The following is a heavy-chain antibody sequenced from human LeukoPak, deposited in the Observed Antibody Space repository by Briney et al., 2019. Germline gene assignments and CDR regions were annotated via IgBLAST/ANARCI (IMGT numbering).Heavy chain of an antibody. CDR1: GSTFSDYY. Sequence: GGSLRLSCAASGSTFSDYYMSWIRQAPGKGLEGVSYISTSGSTIYYADSVKGRFTISRDNANNSLYLQMNSLRSEDTAVYYCARATIAYDYGTGAFDIWGQGTMVTVAS. CDR3: ARATIAYDYGTGAFDI. CDR2: ISTSGSTI. D-gene: IGHD3-10*01. J-gene: IGHJ3*02. V-gene: IGHV3-11*01.